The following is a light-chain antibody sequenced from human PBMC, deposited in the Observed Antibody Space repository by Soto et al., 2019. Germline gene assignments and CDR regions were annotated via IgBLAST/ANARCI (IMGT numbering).Light chain of an antibody. CDR1: SSDIGGYNY. J-gene: IGLJ3*02. V-gene: IGLV2-14*01. Sequence: QSVLTQPASVSGSPGQSITISCTGNSSDIGGYNYVFWYQQHPGKAPKLMIYEVSNRPAGVSNRFSGSKSGNTASLTISGLQAEDEADYYCSSYRSGSTRVFGGGTKLTVL. CDR2: EVS. CDR3: SSYRSGSTRV.